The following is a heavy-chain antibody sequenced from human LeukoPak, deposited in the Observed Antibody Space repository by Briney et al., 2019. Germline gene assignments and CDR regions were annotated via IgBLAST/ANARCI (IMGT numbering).Heavy chain of an antibody. Sequence: GGSLRLSCAASGFTFSSYWMSWVRQAPGKGLEWVANIKQDGSEKYYVDSVKGRFAISRDNAKNSLYLQMNSLRAEDTAVYYCASLEFGVVIPLDYWGQGTLVTVSS. D-gene: IGHD3-3*01. CDR1: GFTFSSYW. V-gene: IGHV3-7*01. CDR2: IKQDGSEK. J-gene: IGHJ4*02. CDR3: ASLEFGVVIPLDY.